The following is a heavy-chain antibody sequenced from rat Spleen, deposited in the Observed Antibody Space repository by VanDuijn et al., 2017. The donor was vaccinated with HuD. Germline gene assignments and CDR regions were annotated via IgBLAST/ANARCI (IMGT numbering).Heavy chain of an antibody. CDR3: TRRPYYDGAYYPFAY. D-gene: IGHD1-12*02. CDR2: ISYDGRSS. V-gene: IGHV5-7*01. J-gene: IGHJ3*01. CDR1: GFTFSDYA. Sequence: EVQLVESGGGLVQPGRSLKLSCAASGFTFSDYAMAWVRQAPKKGLEWVATISYDGRSSYYRDSVKGRFTISRDDAKSTLYLQMDSLRSEDTATYYCTRRPYYDGAYYPFAYWGQGTLVTVSS.